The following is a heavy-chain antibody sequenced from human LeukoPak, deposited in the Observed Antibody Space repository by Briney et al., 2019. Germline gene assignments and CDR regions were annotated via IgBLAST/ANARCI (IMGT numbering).Heavy chain of an antibody. CDR2: IYYSGST. V-gene: IGHV4-30-4*01. CDR1: GGSISSGDYY. D-gene: IGHD3-10*01. J-gene: IGHJ4*02. CDR3: ARDRRGGSGSYSPLGY. Sequence: PSETLSLTCTVSGGSISSGDYYWSWIRQPPGKGLEWIVYIYYSGSTYYNPSLKSRVTISVDTSKNQFSLKLSSVTAADTAVYYCARDRRGGSGSYSPLGYWGQGTLVTVSS.